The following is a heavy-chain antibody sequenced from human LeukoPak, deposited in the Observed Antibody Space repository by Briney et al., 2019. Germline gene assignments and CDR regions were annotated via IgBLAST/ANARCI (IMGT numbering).Heavy chain of an antibody. Sequence: GASVKVSCKASGGTFSSYDISWVRQAPGQGLEWMGGIMPMFGKANYAQKFQGRVTTTADKATSTAYMELSSLRSEDTAVYYCAKDSVRQWLVLGYWGQGTLVTVSS. CDR1: GGTFSSYD. CDR2: IMPMFGKA. CDR3: AKDSVRQWLVLGY. J-gene: IGHJ4*02. V-gene: IGHV1-69*06. D-gene: IGHD6-19*01.